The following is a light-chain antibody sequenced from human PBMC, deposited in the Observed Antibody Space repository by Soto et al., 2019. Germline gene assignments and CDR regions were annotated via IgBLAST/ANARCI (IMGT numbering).Light chain of an antibody. J-gene: IGLJ2*01. CDR1: SGSIASNY. CDR3: QSYDSSNSL. Sequence: NFMLTQPHSVSESPGKTVTISCTRSSGSIASNYVQWYQQRPGSAPTTVIYEDNQRPSGVPDRFSGSIDSSSNSASLTISGLKTEDEAVYYCQSYDSSNSLFGGGTKLTVL. V-gene: IGLV6-57*04. CDR2: EDN.